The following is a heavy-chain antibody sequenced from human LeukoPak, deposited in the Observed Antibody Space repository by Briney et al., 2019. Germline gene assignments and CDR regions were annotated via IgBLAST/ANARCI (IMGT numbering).Heavy chain of an antibody. CDR3: ARRGTCGGMSAIAKYYFYYYMDL. V-gene: IGHV5-51*01. J-gene: IGHJ6*03. CDR1: GYSFTSYW. CDR2: IYPGDSDT. D-gene: IGHD2-21*02. Sequence: GESLKISCKGSGYSFTSYWIGWVRQMPGKGLECMGIIYPGDSDTRYSPSFQGQLTISADKSISTAYLQWSSLKASDPAMYDCARRGTCGGMSAIAKYYFYYYMDLWGKGTTVTVSS.